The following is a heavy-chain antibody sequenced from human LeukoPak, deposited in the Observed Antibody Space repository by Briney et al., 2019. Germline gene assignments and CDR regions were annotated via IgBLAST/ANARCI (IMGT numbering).Heavy chain of an antibody. CDR2: IYSGGST. V-gene: IGHV3-53*04. Sequence: GGSLRLSCAASGFTVSSNYMSWVRQAPGKGLEWVSVIYSGGSTYYADSVKGGFTISRHTSKNTLYLQMNSLRAEDTAVYYCARGYGDGLGSDYYYGMDVWGQGTTVTVSS. J-gene: IGHJ6*02. D-gene: IGHD4-17*01. CDR1: GFTVSSNY. CDR3: ARGYGDGLGSDYYYGMDV.